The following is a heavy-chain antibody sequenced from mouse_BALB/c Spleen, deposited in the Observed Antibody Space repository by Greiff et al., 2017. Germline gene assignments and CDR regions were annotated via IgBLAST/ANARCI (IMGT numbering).Heavy chain of an antibody. D-gene: IGHD1-1*01. J-gene: IGHJ2*01. CDR3: AREDYYGSSEVFDY. CDR2: ISYSGST. V-gene: IGHV3-2*02. Sequence: EVKLMESGPGLVKPSQSLSLTCTVTGYSITSDYAWYWIRQFPGNKLEWVGYISYSGSTSYNPSLKSRIPITRDTSKNQFFLQLNSVTTEDTATYYCAREDYYGSSEVFDYWGQGTTLTVSS. CDR1: GYSITSDYA.